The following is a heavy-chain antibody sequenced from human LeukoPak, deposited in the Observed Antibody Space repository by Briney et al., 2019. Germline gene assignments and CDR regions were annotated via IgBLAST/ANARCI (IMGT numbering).Heavy chain of an antibody. V-gene: IGHV1-46*02. J-gene: IGHJ4*02. CDR1: GYNFNDYY. CDR2: IHPDGGST. CDR3: ARAFNSSQPLDY. Sequence: GASVKVSCKASGYNFNDYYIYWVRQAPGHGLESMGYIHPDGGSTNYAQKFQGRVTMTSDMSTNTVYMELRSLRSEDTAMYYCARAFNSSQPLDYWGQGTLVTVSS. D-gene: IGHD3-16*01.